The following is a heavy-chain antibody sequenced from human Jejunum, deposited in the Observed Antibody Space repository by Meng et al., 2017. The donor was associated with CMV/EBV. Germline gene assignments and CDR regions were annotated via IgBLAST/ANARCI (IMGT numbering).Heavy chain of an antibody. CDR3: ARGGSGSSYGQFDY. J-gene: IGHJ4*02. CDR2: ISPDGATT. CDR1: GFNFRSYW. Sequence: GERGEAGGNLCQPGGSFRRSWAASGFNFRSYWMHWVRQAPGKGLVWVARISPDGATTNYAESVKGRFTLSRDNGKNSLYVQMNSLRAEDTAVYYCARGGSGSSYGQFDYWGPGSMVTVSS. D-gene: IGHD6-25*01. V-gene: IGHV3-74*01.